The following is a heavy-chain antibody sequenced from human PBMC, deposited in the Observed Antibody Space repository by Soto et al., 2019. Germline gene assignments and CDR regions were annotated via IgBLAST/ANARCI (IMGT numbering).Heavy chain of an antibody. J-gene: IGHJ4*02. V-gene: IGHV4-59*12. CDR3: ARERYSCGYSAFDH. Sequence: SETLSLTCTVSGGSLSGYYWSWIRQPPGKGLEWIGYIYYSGSTNYTPSLKSRVTMSVDTSKNQISLKLSSVTAADTAVYYFARERYSCGYSAFDHWGQGTVVTVSS. CDR2: IYYSGST. D-gene: IGHD3-22*01. CDR1: GGSLSGYY.